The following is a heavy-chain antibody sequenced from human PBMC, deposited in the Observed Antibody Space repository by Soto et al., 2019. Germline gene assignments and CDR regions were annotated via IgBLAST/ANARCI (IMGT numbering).Heavy chain of an antibody. Sequence: QVQLVQSGAEVKKPGASVKVSCKASGYTFTGYYMHWVRQAPGQGLEWMGWINPNSGGTNYAQKFQGWVTMTRNTSISTAYMELSRLRSDDTAVYYCARGESAAADIYYYYGMDVWGQGTTVTVSS. CDR1: GYTFTGYY. V-gene: IGHV1-2*04. D-gene: IGHD6-13*01. CDR2: INPNSGGT. J-gene: IGHJ6*02. CDR3: ARGESAAADIYYYYGMDV.